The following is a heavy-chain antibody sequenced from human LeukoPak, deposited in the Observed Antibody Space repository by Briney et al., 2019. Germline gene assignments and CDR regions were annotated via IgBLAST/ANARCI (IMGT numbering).Heavy chain of an antibody. Sequence: PGGSLRLSCAASGFTFSTYWMSWVRQAPGKGLEWVANIKQDGSEKYYVDSVKGRFTISRDNAKNSLYLQMNSLRAEDTAVYYCARDHSGSYYGWRYWGQGTLVTVSS. J-gene: IGHJ4*02. CDR3: ARDHSGSYYGWRY. D-gene: IGHD1-26*01. CDR2: IKQDGSEK. CDR1: GFTFSTYW. V-gene: IGHV3-7*01.